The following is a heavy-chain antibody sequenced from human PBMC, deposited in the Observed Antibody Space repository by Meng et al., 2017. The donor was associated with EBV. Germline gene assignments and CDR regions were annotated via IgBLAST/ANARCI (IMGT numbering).Heavy chain of an antibody. CDR1: VYHFLCSG. J-gene: IGHJ4*02. CDR2: ISAYNGNT. CDR3: ARGLDYFDY. V-gene: IGHV1-18*01. Sequence: QLVQSRPALQQPFSSVMVSFTSSVYHFLCSGLRLVRLAPGPWLACLGWISAYNGNTNYAQKLQGRVTMTTDTSTSTAYMELRSLRSDDTAVYYCARGLDYFDYWGQGTLVTVSS.